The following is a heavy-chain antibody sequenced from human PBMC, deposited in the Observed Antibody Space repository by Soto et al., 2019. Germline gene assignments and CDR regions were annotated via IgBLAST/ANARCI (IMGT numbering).Heavy chain of an antibody. V-gene: IGHV4-59*01. CDR2: IYYSGST. Sequence: QVQLQESGPGLVKPSETLSLTCTVSGGSISSYYWSWIRQPPGKGLEWIGYIYYSGSTNYNPSLKSRVTISVDTSKNQFSLKLSSVTAADTAVYYCARGGCGNFGYWGQGTLVTVSS. CDR3: ARGGCGNFGY. CDR1: GGSISSYY. D-gene: IGHD2-15*01. J-gene: IGHJ4*02.